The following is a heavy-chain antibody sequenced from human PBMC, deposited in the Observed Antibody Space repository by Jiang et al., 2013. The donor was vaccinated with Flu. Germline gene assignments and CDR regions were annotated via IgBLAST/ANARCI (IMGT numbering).Heavy chain of an antibody. D-gene: IGHD3-10*01. J-gene: IGHJ6*04. CDR2: ISWNSGSI. Sequence: GLVQPGRSLKLSSAASGFTFDDYAMHWVRQAPGKGLEWVSGISWNSGSIDYADSVKGRFTISRDNARNSLYLQMNSLRAEDTALYYCAKDIAMLRGLTASYGLDVWG. CDR3: AKDIAMLRGLTASYGLDV. CDR1: GFTFDDYA. V-gene: IGHV3-9*01.